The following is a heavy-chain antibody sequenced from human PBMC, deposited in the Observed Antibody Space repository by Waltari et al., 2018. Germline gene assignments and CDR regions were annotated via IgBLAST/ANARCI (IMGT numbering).Heavy chain of an antibody. D-gene: IGHD3-10*01. J-gene: IGHJ6*02. CDR2: ISGSGGST. V-gene: IGHV3-23*01. Sequence: EVQLLESGGGLVQPGGSLRLSCAASGFTFSSYAMSWVRQAPGKGLEWVSAISGSGGSTYYADSVKGRFTISRDNSKNTLYLQMNSLRAEDTAVYYCAKVAYGSGSYYNYYYYGMDVWGQGTTVTVSS. CDR3: AKVAYGSGSYYNYYYYGMDV. CDR1: GFTFSSYA.